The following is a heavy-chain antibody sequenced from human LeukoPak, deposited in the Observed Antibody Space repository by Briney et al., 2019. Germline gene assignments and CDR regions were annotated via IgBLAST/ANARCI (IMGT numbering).Heavy chain of an antibody. Sequence: PSETLSLTCTVSGASFNSDDQYWNWIRQSPGKGLEWIGSIHPSGMLYNNPSLESRVTMSRDTSKNQFSLNLNSVTAADTAVYLCSRGLDSRKLGYWGLGILVTVSS. CDR3: SRGLDSRKLGY. CDR1: GASFNSDDQY. CDR2: IHPSGML. J-gene: IGHJ4*02. V-gene: IGHV4-31*03. D-gene: IGHD3-22*01.